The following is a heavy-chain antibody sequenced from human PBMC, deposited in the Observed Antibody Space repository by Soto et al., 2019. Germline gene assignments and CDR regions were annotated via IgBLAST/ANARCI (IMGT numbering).Heavy chain of an antibody. V-gene: IGHV3-48*03. CDR1: GFTFSDYE. J-gene: IGHJ4*02. Sequence: PGGSLRLSCAASGFTFSDYEMNWVRQAPGEGLEWVSYISNTGFTIYYADSVRGRFAISRDNAKNSLYLQMNSLGAGDTAVYYCARAHGDFDYWGQGTLVTVSS. D-gene: IGHD4-17*01. CDR3: ARAHGDFDY. CDR2: ISNTGFTI.